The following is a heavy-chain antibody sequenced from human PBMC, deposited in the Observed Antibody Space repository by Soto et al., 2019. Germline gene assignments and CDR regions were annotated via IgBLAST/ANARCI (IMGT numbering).Heavy chain of an antibody. J-gene: IGHJ6*02. CDR1: GFTFGIHA. CDR3: GKGSAATNYFYYATDV. D-gene: IGHD2-15*01. CDR2: ISASGGST. Sequence: EVQLLESGGGLVQPGGSLRLSCAASGFTFGIHAMIWVRQAPGKGLAWVSFISASGGSTYYADSVKGRFTISRDNSKQTVYLQMNSPRGEDTAVYYCGKGSAATNYFYYATDVWCQGATVTVSS. V-gene: IGHV3-23*01.